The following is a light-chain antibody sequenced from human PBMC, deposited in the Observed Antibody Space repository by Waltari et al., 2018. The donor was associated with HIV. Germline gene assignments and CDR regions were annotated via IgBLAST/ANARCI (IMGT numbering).Light chain of an antibody. CDR2: RAF. CDR3: QQYKSYSLT. V-gene: IGKV1-5*03. J-gene: IGKJ1*01. CDR1: QSINTW. Sequence: DIQMTQSPSTLSASVGDRVTITCRASQSINTWLAWYQQIPGKAPKLLIYRAFNLEDGVPSRFSGSGSGAEFTLTTSSLQPDDFGTYYCQQYKSYSLTFGQGTKVEIK.